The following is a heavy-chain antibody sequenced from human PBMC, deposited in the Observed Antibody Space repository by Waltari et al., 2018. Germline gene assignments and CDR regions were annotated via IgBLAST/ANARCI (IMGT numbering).Heavy chain of an antibody. D-gene: IGHD3-10*01. V-gene: IGHV4-31*03. J-gene: IGHJ4*02. Sequence: QVQLQESGPGLVKPSQTLSLTCTVSGGSISSGGYYWSWIRQHPGKGLEWIGYIYYSGSTYYNPSLKSRVTISVDTSKNQFSLKLSSVTAADTAGYYCARDGIGEYYFDYWGQGTLVTVSS. CDR2: IYYSGST. CDR1: GGSISSGGYY. CDR3: ARDGIGEYYFDY.